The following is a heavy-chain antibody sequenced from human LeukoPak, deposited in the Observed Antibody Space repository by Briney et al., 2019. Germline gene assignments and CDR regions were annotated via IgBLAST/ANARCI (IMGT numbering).Heavy chain of an antibody. D-gene: IGHD4-17*01. CDR2: KSYDGSNK. CDR1: GSTFSSYG. J-gene: IGHJ3*02. V-gene: IGHV3-30*03. Sequence: GGSLRLSCAASGSTFSSYGMHWVRQAPGKGLEWVAVKSYDGSNKYYADSVKGRFTISRDNSKNTLYLQMNSLRAEDTAVYYCARHLSGDDIWGQGTMVTVSS. CDR3: ARHLSGDDI.